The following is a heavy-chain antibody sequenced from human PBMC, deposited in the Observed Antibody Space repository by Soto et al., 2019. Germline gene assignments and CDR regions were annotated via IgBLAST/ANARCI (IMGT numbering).Heavy chain of an antibody. Sequence: GGSLRLSCAASGFTFSSYGMHWVRQAPGKGLEWVAVIWYDGSNKYYADSVKGRFTISRDNSKNTLYLQMNSLRAEDTAVYYCARDGGCSGGSCYPPGYYYYYGMDVWGQGTTVTVSS. J-gene: IGHJ6*02. CDR2: IWYDGSNK. V-gene: IGHV3-33*01. D-gene: IGHD2-15*01. CDR1: GFTFSSYG. CDR3: ARDGGCSGGSCYPPGYYYYYGMDV.